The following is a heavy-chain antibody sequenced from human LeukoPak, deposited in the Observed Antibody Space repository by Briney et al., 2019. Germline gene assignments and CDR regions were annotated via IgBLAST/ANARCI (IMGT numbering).Heavy chain of an antibody. V-gene: IGHV1-46*01. D-gene: IGHD3-10*01. CDR2: INPSGGST. CDR3: AREPTMVRGVKGLDY. Sequence: ASVKVSCKASGYTFTSYYMHWVRQAPGQGLEWMGIINPSGGSTSYAQKFQGRVTMTRDTSTSTVYMELSSLRSEDTAVYYCAREPTMVRGVKGLDYWGQGTLVTVSS. CDR1: GYTFTSYY. J-gene: IGHJ4*02.